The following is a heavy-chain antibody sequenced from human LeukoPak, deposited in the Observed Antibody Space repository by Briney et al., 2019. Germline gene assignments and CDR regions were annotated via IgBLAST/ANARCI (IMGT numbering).Heavy chain of an antibody. CDR3: ARQYCSSTSCYYFDY. Sequence: GESLKISCKGSGYSLTSYWIGWVRQMPGKGLEWMGIIYPGDSDTRYSPSFQGQVTISADKSISTACLQWSSLKASDTAMYYCARQYCSSTSCYYFDYWGQGTLVTVSS. CDR2: IYPGDSDT. D-gene: IGHD2-2*01. J-gene: IGHJ4*02. V-gene: IGHV5-51*01. CDR1: GYSLTSYW.